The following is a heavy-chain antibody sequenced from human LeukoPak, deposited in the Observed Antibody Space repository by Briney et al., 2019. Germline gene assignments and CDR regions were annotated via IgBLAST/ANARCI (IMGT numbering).Heavy chain of an antibody. CDR3: AKDTPYCSGGSCYSIGYFQH. CDR1: GLTFSSYG. Sequence: PGGPLRLSCAASGLTFSSYGMHWVRQVPGKGLDWVAVISYDGSNKYYADSVKGRFTISRDNSKNTLYLQMNSLRAEDTAVYYCAKDTPYCSGGSCYSIGYFQHWGQGTLVTVSS. CDR2: ISYDGSNK. J-gene: IGHJ1*01. D-gene: IGHD2-15*01. V-gene: IGHV3-30*18.